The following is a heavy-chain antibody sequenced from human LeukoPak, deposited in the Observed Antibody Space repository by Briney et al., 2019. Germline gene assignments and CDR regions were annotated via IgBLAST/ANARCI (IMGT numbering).Heavy chain of an antibody. D-gene: IGHD6-13*01. CDR3: ARDLSSSWYQPTNYYYYYGMDV. J-gene: IGHJ6*04. CDR1: GFPFNDHG. CDR2: INWNGGST. V-gene: IGHV3-20*04. Sequence: PGGSLRLSCAASGFPFNDHGMIWVRQAPGKGLEWVSGINWNGGSTGYADSVRGRFTISRDNAKNSLYLQMNSLRAEDTAVYYCARDLSSSWYQPTNYYYYYGMDVWGKGTTVTVSS.